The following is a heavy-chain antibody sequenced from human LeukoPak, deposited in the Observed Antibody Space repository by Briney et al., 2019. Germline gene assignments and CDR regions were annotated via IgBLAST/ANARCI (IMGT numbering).Heavy chain of an antibody. CDR3: VRERWSDAGIAVAGDFDY. J-gene: IGHJ4*02. V-gene: IGHV1-18*01. D-gene: IGHD6-19*01. CDR2: ISAYNGNT. CDR1: GYTFTSYG. Sequence: ASVKVSCKASGYTFTSYGISWVRQAPGQGLEWMGWISAYNGNTNYAQKLQGRVTMTTDTSTSTAYMELRSLRSDDTAVYYCVRERWSDAGIAVAGDFDYWGQGTLVTVSS.